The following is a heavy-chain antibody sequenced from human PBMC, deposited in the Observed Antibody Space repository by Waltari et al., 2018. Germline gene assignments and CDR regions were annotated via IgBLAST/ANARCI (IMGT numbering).Heavy chain of an antibody. CDR1: GFTFSSYA. D-gene: IGHD3-10*01. CDR3: AKKHGSTMVRGAHFDY. V-gene: IGHV3-23*04. J-gene: IGHJ4*02. CDR2: ISGSGGST. Sequence: EVQLVESGGGLVQPGGSLRLSCAASGFTFSSYAMSWVRQAPGKGLEWVSAISGSGGSTYYADSVKGRFTISRDNSKNTLYLQMNSLRAEDTAVYYCAKKHGSTMVRGAHFDYWGQGTLVTVSS.